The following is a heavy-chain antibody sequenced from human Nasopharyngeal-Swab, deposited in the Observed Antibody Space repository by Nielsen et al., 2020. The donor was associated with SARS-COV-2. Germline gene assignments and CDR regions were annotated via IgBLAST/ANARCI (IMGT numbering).Heavy chain of an antibody. CDR1: GFTFSSYS. D-gene: IGHD6-13*01. CDR3: AKDIGYSSPQGMDV. V-gene: IGHV3-21*04. J-gene: IGHJ6*02. Sequence: GGSLRLSCAASGFTFSSYSMNWVRQAPGKGLEWVSSISSSSSYIYYADSVKGRFTISRDNAKNSLYLQMNSLRAEDMALYYCAKDIGYSSPQGMDVWGQGTTVTVSS. CDR2: ISSSSSYI.